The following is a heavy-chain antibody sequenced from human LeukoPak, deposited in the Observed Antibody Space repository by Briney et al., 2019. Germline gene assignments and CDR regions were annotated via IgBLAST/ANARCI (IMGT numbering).Heavy chain of an antibody. D-gene: IGHD1-26*01. CDR2: ISAYNGNT. CDR3: ATGSRVGATKYYFDY. Sequence: ASVKVSCKASGYTFTSYGISWVRQAPGQGLEWMGWISAYNGNTNYAQKLQGRVTMTTDTSTSTAYMELRSLRSDDTAVYYCATGSRVGATKYYFDYWGQGTLVTVSS. J-gene: IGHJ4*02. CDR1: GYTFTSYG. V-gene: IGHV1-18*01.